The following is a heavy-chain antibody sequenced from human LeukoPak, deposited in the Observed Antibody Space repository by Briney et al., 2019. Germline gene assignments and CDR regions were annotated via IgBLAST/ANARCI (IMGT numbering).Heavy chain of an antibody. V-gene: IGHV3-73*01. Sequence: GGSLRLSCAASGFTFSGSAMHWVRQASGKGLEWVGRIRSKANSYATAYAASVKGRFTISRDDSKNTAYLQMNSLKTEDTAVYYCASRHCSGGDCYFAGADPFDHWGRGTLVTVSS. CDR1: GFTFSGSA. CDR2: IRSKANSYAT. D-gene: IGHD2-21*01. J-gene: IGHJ4*02. CDR3: ASRHCSGGDCYFAGADPFDH.